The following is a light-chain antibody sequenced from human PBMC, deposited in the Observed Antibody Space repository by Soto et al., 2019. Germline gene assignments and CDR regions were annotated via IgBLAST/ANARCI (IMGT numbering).Light chain of an antibody. CDR2: AAS. CDR1: QSVGTY. V-gene: IGKV3-11*01. CDR3: QQRINWPPRFT. Sequence: EIVLTQSPATLSLSPGERATLSCRASQSVGTYLAWYQQRPGQAPRLLIYAASSRATGIPARFSGGGSGTDFTLTISSLEPEDFAVYYCQQRINWPPRFTFGRGTKVDIK. J-gene: IGKJ3*01.